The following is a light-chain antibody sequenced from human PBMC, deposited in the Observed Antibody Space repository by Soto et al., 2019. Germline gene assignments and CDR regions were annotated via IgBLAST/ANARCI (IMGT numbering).Light chain of an antibody. CDR1: SSDVGGYNH. V-gene: IGLV2-14*01. J-gene: IGLJ1*01. Sequence: QSVLTQPASVSGSPGQSITISCTGTSSDVGGYNHVSWCQQHPGKAPKLIIYEVRNRPSGVSDRFSASKSGNTASLTISGLQAEDEADYYCSSYASSSSYVFGTGTKVTVL. CDR2: EVR. CDR3: SSYASSSSYV.